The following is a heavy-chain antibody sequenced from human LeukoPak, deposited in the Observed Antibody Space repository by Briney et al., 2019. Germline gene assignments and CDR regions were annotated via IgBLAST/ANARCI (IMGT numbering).Heavy chain of an antibody. CDR1: GYSFTSYW. CDR3: ARVIGTYYDILTGYYFDY. CDR2: IYPGDSDT. D-gene: IGHD3-9*01. Sequence: GESLKISRKGSGYSFTSYWIGWVRQMPGKGLEWMGIIYPGDSDTRYSPSFQGQVTISADKSISTAYLQWSSLKASDTAMYYCARVIGTYYDILTGYYFDYWGQGTLVTVSS. J-gene: IGHJ4*02. V-gene: IGHV5-51*01.